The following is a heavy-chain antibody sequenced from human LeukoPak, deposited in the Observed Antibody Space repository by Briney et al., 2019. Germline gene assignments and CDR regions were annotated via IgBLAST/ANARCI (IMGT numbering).Heavy chain of an antibody. CDR1: GITFSSYA. CDR3: ARDGDSLFDS. D-gene: IGHD2-21*01. V-gene: IGHV3-23*01. Sequence: GGSLRLSCAASGITFSSYAMSWVRQAPGKGLEWVSAIIGSGGSTYYADSVKGRFTISRDNSKNTPYLQMNSLRAEDTAVYYCARDGDSLFDSWGQGTLVTVSS. J-gene: IGHJ4*02. CDR2: IIGSGGST.